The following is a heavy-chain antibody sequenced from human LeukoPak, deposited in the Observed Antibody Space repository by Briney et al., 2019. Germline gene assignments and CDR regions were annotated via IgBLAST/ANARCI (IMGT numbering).Heavy chain of an antibody. CDR1: GFTFSSYS. CDR3: ARDSRNRVAGFDY. V-gene: IGHV3-48*02. D-gene: IGHD6-19*01. Sequence: GGSLRLSCAASGFTFSSYSMNWVRQAPGKGLEWVSYISSSSTIYYADSVKGRFTISRDNAKNSLYLQMNSLRDEDTAVYYCARDSRNRVAGFDYWGQGTLVTVSS. CDR2: ISSSSTI. J-gene: IGHJ4*02.